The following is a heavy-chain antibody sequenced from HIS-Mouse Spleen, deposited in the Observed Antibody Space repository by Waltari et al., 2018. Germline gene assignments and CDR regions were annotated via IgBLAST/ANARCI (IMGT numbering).Heavy chain of an antibody. CDR1: GFTFDDYA. V-gene: IGHV3-9*01. CDR3: AKDGRSLNY. CDR2: ISWNSGSI. Sequence: GESGGGLVQPGRSLRLSCAASGFTFDDYAMHWVRQAPGKGLEWVSGISWNSGSIGYADSVKGRFTISRDNAKNSLYLQMNSLRAEDTALYYCAKDGRSLNYWGQGTLVTGSS. J-gene: IGHJ4*02.